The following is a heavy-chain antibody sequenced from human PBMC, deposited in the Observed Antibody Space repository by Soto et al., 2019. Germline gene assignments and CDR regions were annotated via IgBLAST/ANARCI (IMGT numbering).Heavy chain of an antibody. V-gene: IGHV3-23*01. Sequence: GASLRLSYTAYGFPFGMFAMIWVRQAPGKGLEWVSGVPGSVDRTYYADSVRGRFTISRDYSKKTVHLDMCSLRVEDTAVYHCAKSPSRAPYGMDVWGQGTTVTVSS. CDR1: GFPFGMFA. CDR3: AKSPSRAPYGMDV. D-gene: IGHD6-6*01. CDR2: VPGSVDRT. J-gene: IGHJ6*02.